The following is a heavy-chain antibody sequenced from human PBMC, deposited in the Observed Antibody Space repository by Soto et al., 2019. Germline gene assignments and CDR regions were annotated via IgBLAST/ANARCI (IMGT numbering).Heavy chain of an antibody. CDR1: GFTFSNYW. CDR3: ARALTTVAGY. CDR2: INDAGSEK. D-gene: IGHD4-17*01. Sequence: EVQLVESGGGLVQPGGSLRLSCAASGFTFSNYWMTWVRQAPGKGLQWVASINDAGSEKFYVDSVKGRFTISRDNAMNSLYLQMNSLRAEDTALYYCARALTTVAGYWGQGTLVTVSS. V-gene: IGHV3-7*01. J-gene: IGHJ4*02.